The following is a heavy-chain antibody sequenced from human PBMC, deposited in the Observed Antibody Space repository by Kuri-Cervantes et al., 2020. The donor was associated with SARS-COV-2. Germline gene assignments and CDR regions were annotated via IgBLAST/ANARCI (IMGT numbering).Heavy chain of an antibody. V-gene: IGHV3-7*03. CDR3: ARYCTSISCESAIDF. D-gene: IGHD2-2*01. CDR2: VRQDGRDK. Sequence: GESLKISCAASGFTVSSYAMSWVRQAPGKGLDWVANVRQDGRDKYYGDSVKGRFTISRDNTKNSLYLQMDSLTAEDTAVYYYARYCTSISCESAIDFWGQGTLVTVSS. J-gene: IGHJ4*01. CDR1: GFTVSSYA.